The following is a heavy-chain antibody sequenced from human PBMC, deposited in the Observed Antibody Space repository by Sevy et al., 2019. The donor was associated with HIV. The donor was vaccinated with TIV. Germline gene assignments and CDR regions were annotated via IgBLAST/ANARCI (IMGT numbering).Heavy chain of an antibody. CDR2: IYHSGST. CDR3: ARFRIVADYVWGSYRQYYFDY. D-gene: IGHD3-16*02. Sequence: SETLSLTCAVSGYSISSGYYWGWIRQPPGKGLEWIGSIYHSGSTYYNPSLKSGVTISVDTSKNQFSLKLSSVTAADTAVYYCARFRIVADYVWGSYRQYYFDYWGQGTLVTVSS. J-gene: IGHJ4*02. CDR1: GYSISSGYY. V-gene: IGHV4-38-2*01.